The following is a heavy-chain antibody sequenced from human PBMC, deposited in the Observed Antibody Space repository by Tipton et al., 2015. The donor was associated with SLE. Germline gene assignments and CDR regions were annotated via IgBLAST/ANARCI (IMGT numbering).Heavy chain of an antibody. J-gene: IGHJ2*01. V-gene: IGHV3-48*03. Sequence: SLRLSCAASGFTFSSYEMNWVRQAPGKGLEWVSYISSSGSTIYYAGSVKGRFTISRDNAKNSLYLQMNSLRAEDTAVYYCARYLGGWCFDLWGRGTLVTVSS. CDR1: GFTFSSYE. D-gene: IGHD3-16*01. CDR2: ISSSGSTI. CDR3: ARYLGGWCFDL.